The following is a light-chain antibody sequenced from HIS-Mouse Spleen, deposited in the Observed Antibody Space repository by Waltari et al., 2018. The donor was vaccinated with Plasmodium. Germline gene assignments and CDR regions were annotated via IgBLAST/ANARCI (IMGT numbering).Light chain of an antibody. CDR1: QSVLYSSNNKNY. V-gene: IGKV4-1*01. J-gene: IGKJ3*01. CDR2: WAS. CDR3: KQYYSTP. Sequence: DIVMTQSPDSLAGSLGERATINCKSRQSVLYSSNNKNYLAWYQQKPRQPPKLLIYWASTRESGVPDRVSGSGSGTDFTLSISSLQAEDVAVYYCKQYYSTPFGPGTKVDIK.